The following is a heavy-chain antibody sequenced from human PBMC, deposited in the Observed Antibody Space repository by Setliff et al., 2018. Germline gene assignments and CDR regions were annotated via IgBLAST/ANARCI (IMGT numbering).Heavy chain of an antibody. CDR3: AKGPQYCSGTNCYRPDY. CDR1: GFTFSSYA. Sequence: GGSLRLSCAASGFTFSSYAMSWVRQAPGKGLEWVSTISGGGSTTYYADSVKGRFTISRYNSQNTLYLQMNSLRVEDTAVYYCAKGPQYCSGTNCYRPDYWGQGTLVTVSS. CDR2: ISGGGSTT. D-gene: IGHD2-15*01. J-gene: IGHJ4*02. V-gene: IGHV3-23*01.